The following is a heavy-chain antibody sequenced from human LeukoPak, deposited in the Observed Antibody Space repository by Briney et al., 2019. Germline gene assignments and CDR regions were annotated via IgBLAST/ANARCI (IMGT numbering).Heavy chain of an antibody. Sequence: GGSLRLSCAASGFTFDDSAMHWVRQAPGKGLEWVSGISWNSGSIGYADSVKGRFTISRDNAKNSLYLQMNSLRAEDTALYYCAKDSYGYYDSSGYSDYWGQGTLVTVSS. CDR2: ISWNSGSI. D-gene: IGHD3-22*01. CDR1: GFTFDDSA. CDR3: AKDSYGYYDSSGYSDY. J-gene: IGHJ4*02. V-gene: IGHV3-9*01.